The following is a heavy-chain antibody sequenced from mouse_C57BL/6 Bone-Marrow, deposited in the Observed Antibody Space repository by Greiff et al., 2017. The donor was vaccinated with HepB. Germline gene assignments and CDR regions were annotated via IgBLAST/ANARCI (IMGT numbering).Heavy chain of an antibody. Sequence: VKLMESGPGLVQPSQSLSITCTVSGFSLTSYGVHWVRQSPGKGLEWLGVIWSGGSTDYNAAFISRLSISKDNSKSQVFFKMNSLQADVTAIYYCARNYGLDWYFDVWGTGTTVTVSS. D-gene: IGHD3-1*01. CDR3: ARNYGLDWYFDV. CDR1: GFSLTSYG. V-gene: IGHV2-2*01. CDR2: IWSGGST. J-gene: IGHJ1*03.